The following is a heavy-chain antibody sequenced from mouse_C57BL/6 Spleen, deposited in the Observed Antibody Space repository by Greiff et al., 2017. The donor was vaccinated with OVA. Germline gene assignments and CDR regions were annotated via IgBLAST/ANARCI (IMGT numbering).Heavy chain of an antibody. J-gene: IGHJ1*03. V-gene: IGHV3-6*01. CDR3: AREDEGYYFWYFDV. Sequence: ESGPGLVKPSQSLSLTCSVTGYSITSGYYWNWIRQFPGNKLEWMGYISYDGSNNYNPSLKNRISITLDTSKNQFFLKLNSVTTEDTATYYCAREDEGYYFWYFDVWGTGTTVTVSS. CDR2: ISYDGSN. D-gene: IGHD2-3*01. CDR1: GYSITSGYY.